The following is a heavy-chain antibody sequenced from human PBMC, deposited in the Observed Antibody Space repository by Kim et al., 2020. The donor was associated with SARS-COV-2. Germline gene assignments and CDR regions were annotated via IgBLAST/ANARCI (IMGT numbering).Heavy chain of an antibody. V-gene: IGHV3-48*01. D-gene: IGHD3-3*02. J-gene: IGHJ4*01. CDR3: STDQRGTSIFGAFDY. Sequence: GGSLRLSCAASGFTFSSYRMNWVRQAPGKGLEWVSYISSSSTIKYADSVKGRFTISSDNAKNSLYLQTNSLIPADTAVYYCSTDQRGTSIFGAFDYWG. CDR1: GFTFSSYR. CDR2: ISSSSTI.